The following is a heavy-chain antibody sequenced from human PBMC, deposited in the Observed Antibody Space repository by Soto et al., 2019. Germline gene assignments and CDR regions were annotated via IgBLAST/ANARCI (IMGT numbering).Heavy chain of an antibody. D-gene: IGHD4-17*01. CDR3: ARDRNHGLDN. J-gene: IGHJ4*02. CDR1: GYIFTING. Sequence: QVQPVQSGAEVKMPGASVKVSCQASGYIFTINGISWVRQAPGQGLEWLGWISANSGNTNYAQNVQDRVILTTNTSTATAYMELRSLRSDDTAVYYCARDRNHGLDNWGQGTLVTVSS. CDR2: ISANSGNT. V-gene: IGHV1-18*01.